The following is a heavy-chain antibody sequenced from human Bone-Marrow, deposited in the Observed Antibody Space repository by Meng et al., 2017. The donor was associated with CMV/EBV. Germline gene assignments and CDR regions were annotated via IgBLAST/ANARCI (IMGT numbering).Heavy chain of an antibody. J-gene: IGHJ4*02. CDR3: ANTNDYGGYSLN. CDR1: GFTFSSYE. V-gene: IGHV3-21*01. D-gene: IGHD4-23*01. CDR2: ISSGSSHI. Sequence: LSLTCAASGFTFSSYEMNWVRQAPGKGLEWVSSISSGSSHINYADSVKGRFTISRDDAKNSPYLQMNSLRAEDTAVYYCANTNDYGGYSLNWGQGTLVTVSS.